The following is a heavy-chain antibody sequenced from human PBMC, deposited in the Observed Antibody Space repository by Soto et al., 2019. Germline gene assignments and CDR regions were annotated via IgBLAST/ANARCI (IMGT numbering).Heavy chain of an antibody. J-gene: IGHJ4*02. CDR3: AREASVIIPAAQPSRFDS. CDR2: ISPYSGYT. Sequence: GXSEEVSFRVFCYRFMKYGINWVRQAPVQGLEWVGWISPYSGYTHSAQKFHGRLTLTTDTAASTAYMELRILRSADTALYYCAREASVIIPAAQPSRFDSWGQGTLVTVYS. CDR1: CYRFMKYG. V-gene: IGHV1-18*01. D-gene: IGHD2-2*01.